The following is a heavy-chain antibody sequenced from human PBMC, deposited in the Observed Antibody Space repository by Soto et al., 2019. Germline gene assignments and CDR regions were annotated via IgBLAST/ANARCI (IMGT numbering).Heavy chain of an antibody. V-gene: IGHV3-30-3*01. CDR1: GFTFRSYA. CDR2: ISYDGNTK. CDR3: ARDEVEEMATMIDY. Sequence: GGSLRLSCAASGFTFRSYAMHWVRQAPGKGLECVAVISYDGNTKYYADSVKGRFTVSRDNSRNTLNLQMNSLRVEDTAVYYCARDEVEEMATMIDYWGQGSLVTVSS. J-gene: IGHJ4*02.